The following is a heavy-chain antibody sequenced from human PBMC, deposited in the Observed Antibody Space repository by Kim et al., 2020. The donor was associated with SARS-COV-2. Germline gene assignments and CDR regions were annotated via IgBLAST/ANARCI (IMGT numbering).Heavy chain of an antibody. Sequence: ASVKVSCKASGYTFTSYGISWVRQAPGQGLEWMGWISAYNANTNYAQKLQGRVTMTTDTSTSTAYMELRSLRSDDTAVYYCARGMTMIVVAGFDYWGQGTLVTVSS. CDR3: ARGMTMIVVAGFDY. D-gene: IGHD3-22*01. V-gene: IGHV1-18*04. CDR1: GYTFTSYG. J-gene: IGHJ4*02. CDR2: ISAYNANT.